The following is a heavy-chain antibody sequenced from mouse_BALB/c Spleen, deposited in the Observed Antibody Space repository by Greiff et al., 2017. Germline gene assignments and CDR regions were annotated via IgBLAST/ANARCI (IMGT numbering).Heavy chain of an antibody. D-gene: IGHD2-3*01. V-gene: IGHV1S81*02. Sequence: VQLQQSGAELVKPGASVKLSCKASGYTFTSYYMYWVKQRPGQGLEWIGEINPSNGGTNFNEKFKSKATLTVDKSSSTAYMQLSSLTSEDSAVYYCTRKGLLTWFAYWGQGTLVTVSA. CDR2: INPSNGGT. CDR1: GYTFTSYY. J-gene: IGHJ3*01. CDR3: TRKGLLTWFAY.